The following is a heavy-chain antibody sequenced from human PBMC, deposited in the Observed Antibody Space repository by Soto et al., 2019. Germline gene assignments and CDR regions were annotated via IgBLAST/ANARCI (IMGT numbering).Heavy chain of an antibody. CDR3: ARHTIFGVVIPRVRFDP. J-gene: IGHJ5*02. CDR1: GYSFTSYW. D-gene: IGHD3-3*01. V-gene: IGHV5-10-1*01. Sequence: PGESLKISCKGSGYSFTSYWISWVRQMPGKGLEWMGRIDPSDSYTNYSPSFQGHVTISADKSISTAYLQWGSLKASDTAMYYCARHTIFGVVIPRVRFDPWGQGTLVTVSS. CDR2: IDPSDSYT.